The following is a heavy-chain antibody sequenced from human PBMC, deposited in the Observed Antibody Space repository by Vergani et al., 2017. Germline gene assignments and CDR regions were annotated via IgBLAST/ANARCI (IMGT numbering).Heavy chain of an antibody. Sequence: QVRLEESGPGLVKPSETLSLTCSVSGYSIGSGFYWAWIRQSPGEGLQWFTSIHNRGKTYHNPSLKSRVSVSQDTSKNRFSLNLTSVTATDTAVYYCARSQGDYWYFDLWGPGSLVTVSS. J-gene: IGHJ2*01. D-gene: IGHD2-21*01. CDR1: GYSIGSGFY. CDR2: IHNRGKT. V-gene: IGHV4-38-2*01. CDR3: ARSQGDYWYFDL.